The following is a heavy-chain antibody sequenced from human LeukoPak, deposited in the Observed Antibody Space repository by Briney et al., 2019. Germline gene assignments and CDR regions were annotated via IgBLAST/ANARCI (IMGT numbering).Heavy chain of an antibody. Sequence: ASVKVSCKASGYTFTSYGISWVRQAPGQGLEWMGWISAYNGNTNYAQKLQGRVTMTTDTSTSTAYMELRSLRSDDTAVYYCARDNVSGWYQYYCYYYYMDVWGKGTTVTVSS. CDR2: ISAYNGNT. D-gene: IGHD6-19*01. V-gene: IGHV1-18*01. J-gene: IGHJ6*03. CDR3: ARDNVSGWYQYYCYYYYMDV. CDR1: GYTFTSYG.